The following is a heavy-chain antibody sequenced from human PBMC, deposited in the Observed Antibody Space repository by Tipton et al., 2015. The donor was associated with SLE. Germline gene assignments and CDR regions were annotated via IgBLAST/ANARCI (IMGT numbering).Heavy chain of an antibody. CDR2: MSSSGSGI. CDR1: GFSFSDYY. J-gene: IGHJ4*02. D-gene: IGHD2-2*02. V-gene: IGHV3-11*04. CDR3: ARGTIRPFEF. Sequence: SLRLSCAGSGFSFSDYYMSWIRQAPGKGLEWISHMSSSGSGIYYAHSVKGRFTISRDNSKNLLFLQLDSLTVEDTAVYYCARGTIRPFEFWGQGTLVTVSS.